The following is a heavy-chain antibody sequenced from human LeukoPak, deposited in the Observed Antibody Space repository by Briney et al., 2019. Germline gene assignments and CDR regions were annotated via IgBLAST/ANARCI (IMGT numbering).Heavy chain of an antibody. CDR3: AKDMDGWSGVDY. D-gene: IGHD6-19*01. Sequence: PGRSLRLFCAASGFTFDDYAMHWVRQAPGKGLEWVSGISWNSGSIGYADSVKGRFTISRDNAKNSLYLQMNSLRAEDTALYYCAKDMDGWSGVDYWGQGTLVTVSS. CDR2: ISWNSGSI. J-gene: IGHJ4*02. V-gene: IGHV3-9*01. CDR1: GFTFDDYA.